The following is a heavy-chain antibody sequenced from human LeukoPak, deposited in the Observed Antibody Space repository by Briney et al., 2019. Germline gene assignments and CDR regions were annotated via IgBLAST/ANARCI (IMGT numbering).Heavy chain of an antibody. CDR2: IYYSGSS. V-gene: IGHV4-59*01. Sequence: SETLSLTXTVSGGPIRSYYWSWIRQSPGKGLEWIGYIYYSGSSNYNPSLRSRVTISVDTSKNQVSLKLSSVTAADTAVYYCAGTPGIAAAGTLWWFDPWGQGTLVTVSS. J-gene: IGHJ5*02. CDR3: AGTPGIAAAGTLWWFDP. CDR1: GGPIRSYY. D-gene: IGHD6-13*01.